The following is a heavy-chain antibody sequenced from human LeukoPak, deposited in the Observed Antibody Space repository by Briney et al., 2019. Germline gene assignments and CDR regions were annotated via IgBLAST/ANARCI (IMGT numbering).Heavy chain of an antibody. CDR2: INHDGSYK. D-gene: IGHD6-13*01. Sequence: GGSLRLSCAGSGFRLSSYWMTWVRQAPGKGLEWVAYINHDGSYKYYADSVKGRFTISRDNAKNSVFLQMNILRAEETVVYYCERETSSWYRTAGRFDPWGQGTRVTVSS. CDR1: GFRLSSYW. J-gene: IGHJ5*02. CDR3: ERETSSWYRTAGRFDP. V-gene: IGHV3-7*01.